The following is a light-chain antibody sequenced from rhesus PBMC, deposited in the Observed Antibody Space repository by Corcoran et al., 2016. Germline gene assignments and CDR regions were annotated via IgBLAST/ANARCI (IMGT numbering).Light chain of an antibody. J-gene: IGKJ2*01. CDR3: PQYYSTPYS. CDR1: QGITND. Sequence: DIQMTQSPSSLSASVGDRVTITCRASQGITNDLAWYQQKPGETPKLLIYEASSLQRGIPSRFSGSGSGTDVTLTISSLQSEDFATYYCPQYYSTPYSFGQGTKVEIK. V-gene: IGKV1S17*01. CDR2: EAS.